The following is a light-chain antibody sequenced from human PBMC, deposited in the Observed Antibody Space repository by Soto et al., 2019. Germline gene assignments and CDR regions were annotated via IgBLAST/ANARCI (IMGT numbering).Light chain of an antibody. CDR2: DTS. V-gene: IGKV3-15*01. CDR1: QDIGDT. J-gene: IGKJ4*01. Sequence: EIVMTQSPATLSVSPGEGVTLYCRASQDIGDTLAWYQQKPGQTPRLLIYDTSIRATGVPARFSGSRSGAEFTLTISSLQSEDFAVYYCQHYVTWPLTFGGGTKVE. CDR3: QHYVTWPLT.